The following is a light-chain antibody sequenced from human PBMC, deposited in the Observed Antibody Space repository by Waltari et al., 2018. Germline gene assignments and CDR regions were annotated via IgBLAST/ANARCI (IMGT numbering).Light chain of an antibody. CDR1: SSDIGGYNY. CDR3: TSYTSSSTLV. V-gene: IGLV2-14*03. Sequence: QSALTQPASVSGSPGQSITISCAGTSSDIGGYNYVSWFQHHPGTAPKLLIYDVTKRPSGVSTRFSGSKSDNTASLTISGLRAEDEADYYCTSYTSSSTLVFGGGTNLTVL. J-gene: IGLJ2*01. CDR2: DVT.